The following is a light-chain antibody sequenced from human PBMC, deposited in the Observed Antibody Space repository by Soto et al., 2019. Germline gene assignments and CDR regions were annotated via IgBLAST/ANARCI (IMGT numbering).Light chain of an antibody. J-gene: IGLJ1*01. CDR3: QVWDSSSDHYV. V-gene: IGLV3-21*02. CDR1: NIGSES. CDR2: DDG. Sequence: SYALTQPPSVSVAPGQTARITCGGNNIGSESVHWYQQKPGQAPVLVVYDDGDRPSGTPERFSGSNSGNTATLTISRVEAGDEADYYCQVWDSSSDHYVFGTGTKVTVL.